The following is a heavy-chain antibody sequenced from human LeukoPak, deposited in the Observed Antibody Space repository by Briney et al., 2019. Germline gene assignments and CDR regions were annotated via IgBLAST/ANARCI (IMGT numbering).Heavy chain of an antibody. V-gene: IGHV3-23*01. J-gene: IGHJ2*01. CDR3: AKSVPYWYFDL. CDR2: LSGGGDNT. Sequence: PGGSLRLSCAVSGFNVSSNYLNWVRQAPGKGLEWVSSLSGGGDNTYYADSVKGRFTISRDNSKNTVSLQMNSLRAEDTAIYYCAKSVPYWYFDLWGRGTLVTVSS. CDR1: GFNVSSNY.